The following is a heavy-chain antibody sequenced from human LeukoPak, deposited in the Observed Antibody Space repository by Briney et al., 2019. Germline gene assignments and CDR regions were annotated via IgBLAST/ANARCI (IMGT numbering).Heavy chain of an antibody. J-gene: IGHJ5*02. D-gene: IGHD4-23*01. CDR2: ISHDGGKK. V-gene: IGHV3-30*04. CDR1: GFTLSRHP. CDR3: TTESGKGGS. Sequence: GGSLRLSCVASGFTLSRHPIFWVRQAPGKGLEWVAVISHDGGKKYYTDSVKGRFTISRDNAKNSLYLQMNSLRAEDTAVYYCTTESGKGGSWGQGTLVTVSS.